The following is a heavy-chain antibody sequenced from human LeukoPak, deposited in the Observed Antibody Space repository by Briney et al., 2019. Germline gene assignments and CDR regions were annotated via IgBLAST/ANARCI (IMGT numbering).Heavy chain of an antibody. CDR1: GYTFTSYY. CDR3: ARVATINRSETDY. J-gene: IGHJ4*02. Sequence: GASVKVSCKASGYTFTSYYMHWVRQAPGQGLEWMGWINPNSGGTNYAQKFQGRVTMTRDTSISTAYMELSRLRSDDTAVYYCARVATINRSETDYWGQGTLVTVSS. D-gene: IGHD5-12*01. CDR2: INPNSGGT. V-gene: IGHV1-2*02.